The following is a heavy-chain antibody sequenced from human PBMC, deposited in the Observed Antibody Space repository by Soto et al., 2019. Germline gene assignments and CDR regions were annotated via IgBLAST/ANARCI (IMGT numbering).Heavy chain of an antibody. CDR2: ISDYNGNT. D-gene: IGHD3-10*01. Sequence: QVQLVQSGAEVKKPGASVKVSCKTSGYTFNNYGISWVRQAPGQGLEWMGWISDYNGNTNYPQKFQDRVTMTTDTSTKTVYMVLTSLRSDDTAVYYCARDGYYDSGSYGMDVWGRGTTVTVSS. CDR1: GYTFNNYG. J-gene: IGHJ6*02. V-gene: IGHV1-18*01. CDR3: ARDGYYDSGSYGMDV.